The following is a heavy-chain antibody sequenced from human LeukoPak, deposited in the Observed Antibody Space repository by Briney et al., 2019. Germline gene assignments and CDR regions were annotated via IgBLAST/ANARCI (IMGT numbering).Heavy chain of an antibody. CDR3: AKDLVGLDSPSDY. J-gene: IGHJ4*02. V-gene: IGHV3-7*01. CDR2: IKQDGSEK. D-gene: IGHD2-21*01. CDR1: GFTFSSYW. Sequence: GGSLRLSCAASGFTFSSYWMSWVRQAPGKGLERVANIKQDGSEKYYVDSVKGRFTISRDNAKNSLYLQMNSLRAEDTAVYYCAKDLVGLDSPSDYWGQGTLVTVSS.